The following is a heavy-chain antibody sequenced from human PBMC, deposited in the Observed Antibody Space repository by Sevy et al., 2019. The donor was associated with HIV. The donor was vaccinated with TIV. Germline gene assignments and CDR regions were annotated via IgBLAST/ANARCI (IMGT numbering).Heavy chain of an antibody. J-gene: IGHJ4*02. CDR3: ARSFHDSSGFSGYYHLDY. CDR1: GFTFSLYS. CDR2: ITTSSSII. Sequence: GGYLRLSCAASGFTFSLYSMTWVRQAPGKGPERISYITTSSSIIYYADSVKGRFTISRDNAKNSLYLQMSSLRVEDTAVHYCARSFHDSSGFSGYYHLDYWGQGTLVTVSS. V-gene: IGHV3-48*01. D-gene: IGHD3-22*01.